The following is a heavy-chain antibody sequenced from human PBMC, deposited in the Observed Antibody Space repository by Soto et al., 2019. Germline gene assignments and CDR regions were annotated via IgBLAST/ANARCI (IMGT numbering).Heavy chain of an antibody. CDR1: GGSISSFY. Sequence: QVQLQESGPGLVKPSQTLSLTCTVSGGSISSFYWSWIRQPPGQGLEWIGYIYDSGTTNYNPSLKSRVTISVDTSKNQFSLKLSSVTAADTAVYYCARALPRYNWNDRDYYFNAMDVWGQGTTVTVSS. J-gene: IGHJ6*02. CDR3: ARALPRYNWNDRDYYFNAMDV. CDR2: IYDSGTT. D-gene: IGHD1-1*01. V-gene: IGHV4-59*01.